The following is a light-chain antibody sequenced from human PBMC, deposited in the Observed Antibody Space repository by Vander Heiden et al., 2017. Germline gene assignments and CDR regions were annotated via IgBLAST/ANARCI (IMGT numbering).Light chain of an antibody. CDR3: QQDNSYSWT. V-gene: IGKV1-5*01. J-gene: IGKJ1*01. CDR2: DAS. CDR1: QSISSW. Sequence: DIQMTQSPSTLSASVGDRVTITCRASQSISSWLAWYQQKPGKAPKLLIYDASSLESGVPSRFSGSGSRTEFTLTISSLQPDDFATYYCQQDNSYSWTFGQGTKVEIK.